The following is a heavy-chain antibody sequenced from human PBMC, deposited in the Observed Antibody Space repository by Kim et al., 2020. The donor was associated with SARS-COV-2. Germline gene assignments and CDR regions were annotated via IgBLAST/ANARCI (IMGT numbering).Heavy chain of an antibody. CDR3: ARRTSWYGPYFDY. D-gene: IGHD6-13*01. J-gene: IGHJ4*02. V-gene: IGHV4-59*01. Sequence: NYNPTLQGRVTISVDMARTQFSLKLGSVTAADTAMYYCARRTSWYGPYFDYWGQGTLVTVSS.